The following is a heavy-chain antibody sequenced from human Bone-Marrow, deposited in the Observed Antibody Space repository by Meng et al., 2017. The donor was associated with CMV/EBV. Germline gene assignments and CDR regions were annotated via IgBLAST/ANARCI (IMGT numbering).Heavy chain of an antibody. J-gene: IGHJ3*02. D-gene: IGHD3-3*01. CDR3: TTFWSGYYFDAFDI. V-gene: IGHV3-49*04. CDR1: GFTFGDYA. CDR2: IRSKAYGGTT. Sequence: GGSLRLSCTASGFTFGDYAMSWVRQAPGKGLEWVGFIRSKAYGGTTEYAASVKGRFTISRDDSKSIAYLQMNSLKTEDTAVYYCTTFWSGYYFDAFDIWGQGPVDPV.